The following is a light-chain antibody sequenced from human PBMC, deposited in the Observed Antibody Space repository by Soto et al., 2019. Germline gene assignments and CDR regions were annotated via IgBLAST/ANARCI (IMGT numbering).Light chain of an antibody. V-gene: IGLV2-14*01. Sequence: QSALTQPASVSGSPGQSITISCTGTSSDIGGFNYVSWYQQHPGTAPKLIIYEVSNRPSGISNRFSGSKSGNTASLTISGLQAEDEADYYCSSYTTTSTLGVFGGATKVTVL. CDR1: SSDIGGFNY. J-gene: IGLJ3*02. CDR2: EVS. CDR3: SSYTTTSTLGV.